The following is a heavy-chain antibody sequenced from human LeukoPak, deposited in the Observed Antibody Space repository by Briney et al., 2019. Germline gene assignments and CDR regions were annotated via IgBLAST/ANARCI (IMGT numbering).Heavy chain of an antibody. CDR1: GFIFSTFA. V-gene: IGHV3-23*01. CDR3: AKATSPALLWFGELLSSGYYYYYMDV. J-gene: IGHJ6*03. Sequence: AGGSLRLSCAASGFIFSTFAMIWVRQPPGKGLEWISSIFPSGGEIHYADSVRGRFTISRDNAKNSLYLQMNSLRAEDTALYYCAKATSPALLWFGELLSSGYYYYYMDVWGKGTTVTISS. D-gene: IGHD3-10*01. CDR2: IFPSGGEI.